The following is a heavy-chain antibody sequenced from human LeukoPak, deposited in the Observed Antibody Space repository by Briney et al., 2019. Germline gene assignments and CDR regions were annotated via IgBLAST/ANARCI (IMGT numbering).Heavy chain of an antibody. CDR2: IHYTGST. J-gene: IGHJ4*02. D-gene: IGHD6-19*01. Sequence: SETLSLTCTVSGVSISSYYWSWIRQSPGKGLECIGYIHYTGSTNYNPSLKSRVTISVDTSKNQFSLKLISVTAAYTAVYYCARDSALAQAVMFDYWDQGTLVTVSS. CDR3: ARDSALAQAVMFDY. CDR1: GVSISSYY. V-gene: IGHV4-59*12.